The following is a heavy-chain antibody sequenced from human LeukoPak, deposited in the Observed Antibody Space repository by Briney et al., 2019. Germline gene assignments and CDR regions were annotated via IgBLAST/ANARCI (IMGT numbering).Heavy chain of an antibody. D-gene: IGHD3-22*01. CDR1: GGSISNYY. CDR3: ARESPPSYYYDSSGYYDY. CDR2: IYYSGST. J-gene: IGHJ4*02. Sequence: SETLSLTCTVSGGSISNYYWSWIRQPPGKGLEWIGYIYYSGSTNYNPSLKSRVTISVDTSKNQFSLKLSSVTAADTAVYYCARESPPSYYYDSSGYYDYWGQGTLVTVSS. V-gene: IGHV4-59*01.